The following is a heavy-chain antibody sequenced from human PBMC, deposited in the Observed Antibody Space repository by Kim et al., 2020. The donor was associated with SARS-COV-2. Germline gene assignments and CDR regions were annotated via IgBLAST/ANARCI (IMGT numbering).Heavy chain of an antibody. J-gene: IGHJ6*02. CDR1: GDSVSSNSAA. D-gene: IGHD6-6*01. V-gene: IGHV6-1*01. CDR2: TYYWSKWYN. CDR3: ARDRIAARPGYYYGMDV. Sequence: SQTLSLTCAISGDSVSSNSAAWNWIRQSPSRGLEWLGRTYYWSKWYNDYAVSVKSRITINPDTSKNQFSLQLNSVTPEDTAVYYCARDRIAARPGYYYGMDVWGQGTTVTVSS.